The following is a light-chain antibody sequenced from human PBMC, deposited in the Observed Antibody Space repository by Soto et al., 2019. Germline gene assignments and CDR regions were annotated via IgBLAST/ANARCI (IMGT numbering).Light chain of an antibody. CDR3: CSYAGSFYV. V-gene: IGLV2-11*01. Sequence: QSVLTQPRSVSGSPGQSVTISCTGTSSDVGGYTYVSWYQQHPGKAPKLMIYDVSKRPSAVPDRFSGSKSGNTASLTISGLQAEDEADYYCCSYAGSFYVFGTGTKVTVL. J-gene: IGLJ1*01. CDR1: SSDVGGYTY. CDR2: DVS.